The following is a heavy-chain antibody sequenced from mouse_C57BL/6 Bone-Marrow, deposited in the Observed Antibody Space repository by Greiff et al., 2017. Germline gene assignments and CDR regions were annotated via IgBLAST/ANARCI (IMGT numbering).Heavy chain of an antibody. CDR3: ALDYSNYEFAY. Sequence: SEGGLVQPGSSMKLSCTASGFTFSDYYMAWVRQVPEKGLEWVANINYDGSSTYYLDSLKSRFIISRDNAKNILYLQMSSLKSEDTATYYCALDYSNYEFAYWGQGTLVTVSA. D-gene: IGHD2-5*01. V-gene: IGHV5-16*01. CDR2: INYDGSST. CDR1: GFTFSDYY. J-gene: IGHJ3*01.